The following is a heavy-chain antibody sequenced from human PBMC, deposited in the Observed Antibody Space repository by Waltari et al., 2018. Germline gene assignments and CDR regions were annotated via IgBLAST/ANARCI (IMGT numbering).Heavy chain of an antibody. D-gene: IGHD5-18*01. J-gene: IGHJ4*02. V-gene: IGHV2-26*01. CDR3: ARCGYSYGFPFDY. CDR2: IFSNDEK. CDR1: GFSLSNARMG. Sequence: QVTLKESGPVLVKPTETLTLTCTVSGFSLSNARMGVSWIRQPPGKALEWLSHIFSNDEKSYSTALQGRLTISKDSSKSQVFLTMTNMDPVDTATYSCARCGYSYGFPFDYWGQGTLVTVSS.